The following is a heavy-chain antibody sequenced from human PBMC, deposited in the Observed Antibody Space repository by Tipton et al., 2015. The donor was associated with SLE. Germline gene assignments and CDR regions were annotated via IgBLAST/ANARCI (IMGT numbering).Heavy chain of an antibody. CDR1: GGSLRSSNYY. D-gene: IGHD2-2*01. Sequence: TLSLTCTVSGGSLRSSNYYCGWIRQPPGKGLEWIGSVYYSGATYYNPSLKSRVTISVDSSMTQFSLRLTSVTAADTALYYCARQWRREFQLLPDFDFWGRGTVVTVSA. CDR2: VYYSGAT. V-gene: IGHV4-39*01. CDR3: ARQWRREFQLLPDFDF. J-gene: IGHJ4*02.